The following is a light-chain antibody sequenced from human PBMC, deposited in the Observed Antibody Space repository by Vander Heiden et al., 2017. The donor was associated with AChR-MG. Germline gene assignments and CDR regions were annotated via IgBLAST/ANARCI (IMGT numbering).Light chain of an antibody. J-gene: IGKJ2*01. Sequence: ELVMTQPPATLSVSPVERATLSCRASQSVSSNLAWYQQKPGQAPRLLIYGASTRATGIPARFSGSGSGTEFTLTISSLQSEDFAVYYCQQYNNWPPVTFGQGTKLEIK. V-gene: IGKV3D-15*01. CDR2: GAS. CDR1: QSVSSN. CDR3: QQYNNWPPVT.